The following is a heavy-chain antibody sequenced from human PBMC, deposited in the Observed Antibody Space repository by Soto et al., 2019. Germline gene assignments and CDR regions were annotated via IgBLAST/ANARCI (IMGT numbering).Heavy chain of an antibody. CDR2: IISKVHGGTT. V-gene: IGHV3-15*07. Sequence: EVQLVESGGGSVKPGGSLRLTCAAFDFSLTNTEVDWVRQAPGKGLEWVGRIISKVHGGTTEFAAPMKGRFTISRHDSXXXXXXXXXXXXXXXXXXXXXLMKMSDPWGQGTLVTVSP. CDR3: LMKMSDP. CDR1: DFSLTNTE. D-gene: IGHD2-8*01. J-gene: IGHJ5*02.